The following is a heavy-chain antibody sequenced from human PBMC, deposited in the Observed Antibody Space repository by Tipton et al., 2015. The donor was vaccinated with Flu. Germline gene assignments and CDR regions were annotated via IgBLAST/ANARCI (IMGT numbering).Heavy chain of an antibody. CDR1: GYSISSGYY. V-gene: IGHV4-38-2*01. J-gene: IGHJ4*02. Sequence: TLSLTCVVSGYSISSGYYWGWVRQPPGKGLEWIGTIYHSGSTYYNPSLKSRVTISVDTSKNQFSLKLSSVTAADTAVYYCARHTGDSVRGFIDYWGQGTLVTVSS. CDR2: IYHSGST. CDR3: ARHTGDSVRGFIDY. D-gene: IGHD3-10*02.